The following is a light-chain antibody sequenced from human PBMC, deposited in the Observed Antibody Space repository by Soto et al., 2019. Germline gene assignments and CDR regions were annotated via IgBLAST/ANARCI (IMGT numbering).Light chain of an antibody. V-gene: IGLV2-23*01. CDR1: SSDVGSYNL. J-gene: IGLJ2*01. CDR3: CSYAGSSKV. CDR2: EGS. Sequence: QSVLTQPASVSGSPGQSITISCTGTSSDVGSYNLVSWYQQQPGKAPKLMIYEGSKRPSGVSNRFAGSKSGNTASLTISGLQAEDEADYYCCSYAGSSKVFGGGTQLTVL.